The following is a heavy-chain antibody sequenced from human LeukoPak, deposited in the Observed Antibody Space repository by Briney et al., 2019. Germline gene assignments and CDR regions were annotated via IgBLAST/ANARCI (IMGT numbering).Heavy chain of an antibody. Sequence: SETLSLTCTVSGGSISSYYWSWIRQPPGKGLEWIGYIYYSGSTNYNPSLKSRVTISVDTSKNQFSLKLSSVTAADTAVYYCAREVIGQHLVLDYWGQGTLVTVSS. CDR1: GGSISSYY. CDR3: AREVIGQHLVLDY. V-gene: IGHV4-59*12. CDR2: IYYSGST. J-gene: IGHJ4*02. D-gene: IGHD6-13*01.